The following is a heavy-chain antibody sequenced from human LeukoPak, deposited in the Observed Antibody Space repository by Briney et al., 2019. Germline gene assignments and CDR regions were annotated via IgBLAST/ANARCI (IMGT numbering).Heavy chain of an antibody. V-gene: IGHV3-23*01. D-gene: IGHD2-21*02. CDR1: GFTSSSYA. CDR3: AKMDAPYCGGDCYYYFDY. J-gene: IGHJ4*02. CDR2: ISGSGGGT. Sequence: GGSLRLSCAASGFTSSSYAMSWVRQAPGKGLEWVSAISGSGGGTYYADSVKGRFTISRDNSKNTLYLQMNSLRAEDTAVYYCAKMDAPYCGGDCYYYFDYWGQGTLVTVSS.